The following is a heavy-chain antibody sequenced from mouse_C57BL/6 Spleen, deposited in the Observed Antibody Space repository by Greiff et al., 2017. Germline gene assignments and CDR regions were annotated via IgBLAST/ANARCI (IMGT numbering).Heavy chain of an antibody. CDR2: IDPSDSET. J-gene: IGHJ2*01. V-gene: IGHV1-52*01. Sequence: QVQLQQPGAELVRPGSSVKLSCKASGYTFTSYWMHWVKQRPIQGLEWIGNIDPSDSETHYNQKFKDKATLTVDKSSSTAYMQLSSLTSEDSAVYYCARPYGSSSYFDYWGQGTTLTVSS. D-gene: IGHD1-1*01. CDR1: GYTFTSYW. CDR3: ARPYGSSSYFDY.